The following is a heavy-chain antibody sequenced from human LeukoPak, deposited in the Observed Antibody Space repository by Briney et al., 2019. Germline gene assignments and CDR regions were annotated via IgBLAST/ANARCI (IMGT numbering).Heavy chain of an antibody. J-gene: IGHJ6*02. CDR3: ARLFYGSDSGMDV. V-gene: IGHV4-59*08. D-gene: IGHD3-10*01. CDR1: GGSISSYY. CDR2: IYYSGST. Sequence: SETLSLTCTVSGGSISSYYWSWIRQPPGKGLEWIGYIYYSGSTNYNPSLKSRVTISVDRSKNQFSLKLSSVTAADTAVYYCARLFYGSDSGMDVWGQGTTVTVSS.